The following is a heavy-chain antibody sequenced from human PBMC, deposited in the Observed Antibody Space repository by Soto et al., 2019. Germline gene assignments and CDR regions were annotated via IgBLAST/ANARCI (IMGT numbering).Heavy chain of an antibody. CDR2: IYSSGST. CDR3: AILVGTTLIFDY. J-gene: IGHJ4*02. V-gene: IGHV4-30-4*01. Sequence: SETLSLTCTVSGDSINSGDYWGWIRQPPGKGLEWIGYIYSSGSTYYNPSLKSRVTISIDTSKNQFSLKLSSVTAADTAVYYCAILVGTTLIFDYWGQGTLVTVSS. CDR1: GDSINSGDY. D-gene: IGHD1-26*01.